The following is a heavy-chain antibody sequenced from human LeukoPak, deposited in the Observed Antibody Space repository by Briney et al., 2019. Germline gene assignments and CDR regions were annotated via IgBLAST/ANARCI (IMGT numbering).Heavy chain of an antibody. Sequence: RGESLKISCQASGYSFTTHWIGWVRQRPGRGLEWLGIIYPGDSETKYSPSFQGQVTMSVDRSTNTTYLQWISLKASDTAMYYCARRLYGGRSLVYFDHWGRGTQVTVSS. D-gene: IGHD4-23*01. J-gene: IGHJ4*02. CDR2: IYPGDSET. CDR3: ARRLYGGRSLVYFDH. V-gene: IGHV5-51*01. CDR1: GYSFTTHW.